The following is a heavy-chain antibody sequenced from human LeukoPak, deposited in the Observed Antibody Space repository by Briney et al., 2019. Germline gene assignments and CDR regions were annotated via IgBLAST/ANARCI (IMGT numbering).Heavy chain of an antibody. CDR2: ISGSGGST. V-gene: IGHV3-23*01. CDR1: GFTFSTYA. J-gene: IGHJ4*02. D-gene: IGHD6-13*01. Sequence: GGSLRLSCAASGFTFSTYAMSWVRQAPGKGLEWVSAISGSGGSTYYADSVKGRFTISRDNSKNTLYLQMNRLRAEDTAVYYCANAAAGTIALWDYWGQGTLVTVSS. CDR3: ANAAAGTIALWDY.